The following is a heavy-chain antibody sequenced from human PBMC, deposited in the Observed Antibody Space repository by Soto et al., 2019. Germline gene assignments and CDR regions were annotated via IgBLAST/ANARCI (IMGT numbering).Heavy chain of an antibody. Sequence: QSQTLSLTCAISGDSVSSNSAAWNWIRQSPSRGLEWLGRTYYRSKWYNDYAVSVKSRITINPDTSKNQFSLQLNSVTPEDTAVYYCAREDIVVVVADTNWFDPWGQGTLVTVSS. CDR3: AREDIVVVVADTNWFDP. J-gene: IGHJ5*02. V-gene: IGHV6-1*01. CDR2: TYYRSKWYN. D-gene: IGHD2-15*01. CDR1: GDSVSSNSAA.